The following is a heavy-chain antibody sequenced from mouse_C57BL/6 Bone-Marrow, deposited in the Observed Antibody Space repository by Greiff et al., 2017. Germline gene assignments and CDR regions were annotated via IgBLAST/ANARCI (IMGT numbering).Heavy chain of an antibody. D-gene: IGHD1-1*01. Sequence: VQLQESGAELVRPGTSVKMSCKASGYTFTNYWIGWAKQRPGHGLEWIGDIYPGGGYTNYNEKFKGKATLTADKSSSTAYMQFSSLTSEDSAIYYCAREGGYYGSSPLYAMDYWGQGTSVTVSS. CDR3: AREGGYYGSSPLYAMDY. V-gene: IGHV1-63*01. CDR2: IYPGGGYT. CDR1: GYTFTNYW. J-gene: IGHJ4*01.